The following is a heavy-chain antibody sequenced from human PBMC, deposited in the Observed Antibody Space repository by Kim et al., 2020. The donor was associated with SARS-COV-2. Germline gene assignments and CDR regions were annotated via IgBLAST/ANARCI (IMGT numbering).Heavy chain of an antibody. CDR1: GYTFTSYD. J-gene: IGHJ3*02. CDR3: ASPQLYDILTGYYDAFDI. Sequence: ASVKVSCKASGYTFTSYDINWVRQATGQGLEWMGWMNPNSGNTGYAQKFQGRVTMTRNTSISTAYMELSSLRSEDTAVYYCASPQLYDILTGYYDAFDIWGQGTMVTVSS. D-gene: IGHD3-9*01. CDR2: MNPNSGNT. V-gene: IGHV1-8*01.